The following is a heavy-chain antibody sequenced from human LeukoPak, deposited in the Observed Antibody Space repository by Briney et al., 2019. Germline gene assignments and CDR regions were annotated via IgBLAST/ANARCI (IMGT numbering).Heavy chain of an antibody. J-gene: IGHJ4*02. V-gene: IGHV3-7*01. CDR2: IKQDGSEK. CDR1: GFTFSSYW. Sequence: GGSLRLSCAASGFTFSSYWMSWVRQAPGKGLEWVANIKQDGSEKYYVDSVRGRFTISRDNAKNSLYLQMNSVRAEDTAVYYCASFPIVGATRRENWYYFDYWGQGTLVTVSS. D-gene: IGHD1-26*01. CDR3: ASFPIVGATRRENWYYFDY.